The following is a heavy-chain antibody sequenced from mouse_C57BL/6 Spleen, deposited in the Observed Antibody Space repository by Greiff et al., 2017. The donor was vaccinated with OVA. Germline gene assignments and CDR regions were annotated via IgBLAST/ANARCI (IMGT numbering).Heavy chain of an antibody. CDR1: GFTFSSYG. D-gene: IGHD4-1*01. Sequence: EVKLQESGGDLVKPGGSLKLSCAASGFTFSSYGMSWVRQTPDKRLEWVATISSGGSYTYYPDSVKGRFTISRDNAKNTLYLQMSSLKSEDTAMYYCARHGLTGTGDYFDYWGQGTTLTVSS. V-gene: IGHV5-6*01. CDR2: ISSGGSYT. J-gene: IGHJ2*01. CDR3: ARHGLTGTGDYFDY.